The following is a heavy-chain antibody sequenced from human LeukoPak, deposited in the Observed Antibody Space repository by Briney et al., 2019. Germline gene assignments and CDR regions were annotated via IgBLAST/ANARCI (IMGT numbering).Heavy chain of an antibody. CDR3: ARDLTAYFDY. J-gene: IGHJ4*02. V-gene: IGHV3-23*01. CDR1: GFTFNNYA. Sequence: PGGSLRLSCAASGFTFNNYAMSWVRQAPGKGLEWVSGIFGSGGDTYYADSVKGRFTISRDNSKKTLYLQMNSLRAEDTAVYYCARDLTAYFDYWGQGTLVTVSS. D-gene: IGHD3-16*01. CDR2: IFGSGGDT.